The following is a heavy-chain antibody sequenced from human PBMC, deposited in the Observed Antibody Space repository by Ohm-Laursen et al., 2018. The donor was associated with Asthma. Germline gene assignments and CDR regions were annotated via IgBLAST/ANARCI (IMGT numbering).Heavy chain of an antibody. V-gene: IGHV3-21*01. CDR1: GYTFSSYS. CDR2: ISTASTFI. J-gene: IGHJ1*01. D-gene: IGHD1-26*01. Sequence: SLRLSCAASGYTFSSYSIHWVRQIPGKGLEWVASISTASTFIYYADSVRGRFTTSRDNAKNSVYLQMNSLRVEDTALYYCARIGPEWELPGREYSLHHWGQGTQVTVSS. CDR3: ARIGPEWELPGREYSLHH.